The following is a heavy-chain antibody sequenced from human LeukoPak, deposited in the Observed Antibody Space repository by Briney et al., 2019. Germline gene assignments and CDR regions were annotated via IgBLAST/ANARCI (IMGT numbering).Heavy chain of an antibody. CDR2: IYHSGST. CDR1: GGSISSSSYY. D-gene: IGHD3-10*01. CDR3: ARGGYYYGSGSHSDY. Sequence: SETLSLTCTVSGGSISSSSYYWGWIRQPPGKGLEWIGTIYHSGSTYYNPSLKSRVTISVDTSKNQFSLKLSSVTAADTAVYYCARGGYYYGSGSHSDYWGQGTLVTVSS. V-gene: IGHV4-39*07. J-gene: IGHJ4*02.